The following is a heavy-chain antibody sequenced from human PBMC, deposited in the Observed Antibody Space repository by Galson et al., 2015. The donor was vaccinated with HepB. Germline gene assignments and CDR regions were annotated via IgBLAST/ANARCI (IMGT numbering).Heavy chain of an antibody. CDR3: ARWGGGDADGLDV. CDR1: GYSFNTHW. D-gene: IGHD3-10*01. CDR2: IYPDDSDT. J-gene: IGHJ6*02. Sequence: QSGAEVKKPGESLTISCRGSGYSFNTHWIAWVRLMPGKGLEWMGIIYPDDSDTKYSPSFQGQVTISADKSIATAYLQWRTLQASDTAMYYCARWGGGDADGLDVWGQGTTVTVS. V-gene: IGHV5-51*03.